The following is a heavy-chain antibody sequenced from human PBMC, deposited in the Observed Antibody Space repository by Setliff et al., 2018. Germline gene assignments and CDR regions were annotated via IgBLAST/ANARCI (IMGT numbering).Heavy chain of an antibody. CDR2: INHSGST. Sequence: SETLSLTCTVYGGSFSDHFWSWIRQPPGKGLEWIGEINHSGSTYYNPSLKSRVTISVDTSKNQFSLKLSSVTAADTAVYYCARERMYYNFWSGYSDYWGQGTLVTVSS. J-gene: IGHJ4*02. CDR1: GGSFSDHF. V-gene: IGHV4-34*01. D-gene: IGHD3-3*01. CDR3: ARERMYYNFWSGYSDY.